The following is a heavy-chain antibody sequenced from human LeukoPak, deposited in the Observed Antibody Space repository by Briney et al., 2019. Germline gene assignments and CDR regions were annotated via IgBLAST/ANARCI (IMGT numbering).Heavy chain of an antibody. D-gene: IGHD3-9*01. V-gene: IGHV4-39*02. CDR1: GGSISSSSYY. CDR2: MYYSGST. Sequence: AGTLSLSCTVSGGSISSSSYYWGWIRQPPGKGLEWIATMYYSGSTYYNPSLQIRVTISIDTSKNHFSLKLNSVTAADTAVYDCARVLQYFDSGQGYFDYWGQGTLVTVSS. CDR3: ARVLQYFDSGQGYFDY. J-gene: IGHJ4*02.